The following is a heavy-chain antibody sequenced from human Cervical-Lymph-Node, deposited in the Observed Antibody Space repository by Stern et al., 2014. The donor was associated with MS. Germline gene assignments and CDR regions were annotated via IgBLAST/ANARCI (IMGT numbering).Heavy chain of an antibody. CDR1: GYNFTSYW. Sequence: EVQLVESGAEVKKPGESLKISCKGSGYNFTSYWIGWVRQMPGKGLEWVGIIYPGDSDPRYSPSFQGQVTISADKSISTAYLQWSSLKASDTAMYYCARHCAKREQCAFDYWGQGTLVTVSS. J-gene: IGHJ4*02. CDR3: ARHCAKREQCAFDY. D-gene: IGHD6-19*01. V-gene: IGHV5-51*01. CDR2: IYPGDSDP.